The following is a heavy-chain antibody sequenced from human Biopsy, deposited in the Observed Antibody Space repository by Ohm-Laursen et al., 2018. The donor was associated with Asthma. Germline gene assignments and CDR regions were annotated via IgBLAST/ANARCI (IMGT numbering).Heavy chain of an antibody. CDR2: INPNSGGT. CDR1: GYTFIGCH. V-gene: IGHV1-2*06. Sequence: ASVKVSCNASGYTFIGCHIHWMRQAPGQGLEWMGRINPNSGGTNYAQKFQGRVTMTRDTSISTAHMEVSRLRSDDTAVYYCARGQKSAGDRWFDPWGQGTLVTVSP. J-gene: IGHJ5*02. CDR3: ARGQKSAGDRWFDP. D-gene: IGHD6-13*01.